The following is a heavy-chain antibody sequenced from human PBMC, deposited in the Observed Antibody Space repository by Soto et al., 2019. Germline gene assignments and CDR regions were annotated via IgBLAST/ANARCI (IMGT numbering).Heavy chain of an antibody. D-gene: IGHD3-3*01. CDR3: ARDSTNSIFGVVLQYGLDV. Sequence: PVGPMRHSCVASECSFSTYLMTWVRQAPGKGLEWVANIHQDGSETYYVDSVKGRFTISRDNAQNSLFLQMNSLRAEDTAVYYCARDSTNSIFGVVLQYGLDVWGQGTTVNVSS. J-gene: IGHJ6*02. CDR1: ECSFSTYL. CDR2: IHQDGSET. V-gene: IGHV3-7*03.